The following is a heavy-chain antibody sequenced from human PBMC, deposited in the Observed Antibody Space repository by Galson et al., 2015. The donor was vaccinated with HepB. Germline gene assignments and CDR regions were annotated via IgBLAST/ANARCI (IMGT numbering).Heavy chain of an antibody. CDR1: GGTFSSYT. V-gene: IGHV1-69*02. J-gene: IGHJ1*01. CDR2: IIPILGIA. Sequence: SVKVSFKASGGTFSSYTISWVRQAPGQGLEWMGRIIPILGIANYAQKFQGRVTITADKSTSTAYMELSSLRSEDTAVYYCAKSSLGRQQLNPEYFQHWGQGTLVTVSS. CDR3: AKSSLGRQQLNPEYFQH. D-gene: IGHD6-13*01.